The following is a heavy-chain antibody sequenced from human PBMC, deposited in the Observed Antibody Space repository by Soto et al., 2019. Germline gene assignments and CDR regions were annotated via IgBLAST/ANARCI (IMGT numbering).Heavy chain of an antibody. CDR1: GLTFSTYS. Sequence: EVQLVESGGGLVQPGGSLRLSCAASGLTFSTYSMNWVRQAPGKGLEWVSYISMSSHATYYADSVKGRFSISRDNAKNSLYLQMNSLRDEDTAVYFCARDGYSVGLYFVDGIDAWGQGTTVTVSS. J-gene: IGHJ6*02. V-gene: IGHV3-48*02. D-gene: IGHD1-26*01. CDR3: ARDGYSVGLYFVDGIDA. CDR2: ISMSSHAT.